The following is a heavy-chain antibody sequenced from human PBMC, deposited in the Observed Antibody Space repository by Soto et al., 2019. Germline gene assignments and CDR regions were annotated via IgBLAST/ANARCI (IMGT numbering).Heavy chain of an antibody. CDR3: ARIRSGNHPDN. Sequence: PSETLSLTCSVSGGSISSAGYFWSWIRQHPGKGLEWIGHIYYSGSAYYSPSLKSRVAISVDTSRNQFSLNLSSVTAADTAVYYCARIRSGNHPDNWGQGTLVTVS. D-gene: IGHD4-4*01. CDR1: GGSISSAGYF. V-gene: IGHV4-31*03. CDR2: IYYSGSA. J-gene: IGHJ4*02.